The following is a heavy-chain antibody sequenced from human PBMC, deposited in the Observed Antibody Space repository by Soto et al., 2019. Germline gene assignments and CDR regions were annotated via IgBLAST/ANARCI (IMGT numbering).Heavy chain of an antibody. CDR1: GYNFGDYW. D-gene: IGHD5-12*01. V-gene: IGHV5-51*01. CDR2: FYPGDSDT. CDR3: GRHVAAGYGGYDSLLDP. J-gene: IGHJ5*02. Sequence: SLKISCKGSGYNFGDYWIGWVRQMPGKGLELMGSFYPGDSDTRYSPSFQGQVTMSGDKSSSTAYLHWGSLKASDTAIYYCGRHVAAGYGGYDSLLDPWGQGTLVTVSS.